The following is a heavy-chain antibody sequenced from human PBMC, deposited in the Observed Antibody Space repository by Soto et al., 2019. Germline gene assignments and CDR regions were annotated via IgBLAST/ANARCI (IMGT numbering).Heavy chain of an antibody. D-gene: IGHD3-16*01. Sequence: QVQLVESGGGVVQPGRSLRLSCAASGFTFSSYGMHWVRQAPGKGLEWVAVIWYDGSNKYYADSVKGRFTISRDNSKNTLYLQMNSLRAEDTAVYYCARHSPWGSWNAFDIWGQGTMVTVSS. J-gene: IGHJ3*02. CDR2: IWYDGSNK. V-gene: IGHV3-33*01. CDR3: ARHSPWGSWNAFDI. CDR1: GFTFSSYG.